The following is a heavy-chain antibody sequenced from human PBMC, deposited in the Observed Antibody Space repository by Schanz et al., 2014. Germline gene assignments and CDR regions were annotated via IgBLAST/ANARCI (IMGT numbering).Heavy chain of an antibody. V-gene: IGHV3-21*05. D-gene: IGHD2-15*01. CDR2: ISGTTTYT. Sequence: EVHLVESGGGLVKRGGSLRLSCAASGFTFSSYAMSWVRQAPGKGLEWVSYISGTTTYTNYADSVKGRFTISRDNSENTLYLQMNSLSADDTAVFYCAKGMGYCSGGTCYDYYYYGLDVWGQGTTVTVSS. CDR1: GFTFSSYA. J-gene: IGHJ6*02. CDR3: AKGMGYCSGGTCYDYYYYGLDV.